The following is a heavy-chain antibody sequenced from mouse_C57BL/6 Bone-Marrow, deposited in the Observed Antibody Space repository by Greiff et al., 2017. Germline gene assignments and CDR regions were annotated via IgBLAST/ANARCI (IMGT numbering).Heavy chain of an antibody. CDR2: IDPENGDT. V-gene: IGHV14-4*01. J-gene: IGHJ4*01. CDR1: GFNIKDDY. Sequence: EVQLVESGAELVRPGASVKLSCTASGFNIKDDYMHWVKQRPEQGLEWIGWIDPENGDTEYASKFQGKATITADTSSNTAYLQLSSLTSEDTAVYYCTTYYGSSYFYAMDYWGQGTSVTVSS. CDR3: TTYYGSSYFYAMDY. D-gene: IGHD1-1*01.